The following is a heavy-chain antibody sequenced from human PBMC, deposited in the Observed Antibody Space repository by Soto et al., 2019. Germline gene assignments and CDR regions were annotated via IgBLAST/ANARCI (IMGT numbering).Heavy chain of an antibody. D-gene: IGHD2-15*01. V-gene: IGHV3-21*02. Sequence: EVQLVESGGGLVKPGGSLRLSCAASGFTFSDYSMNWMRQAPGKGLEWVASISSDNNYIYYRESVEGRFTISRDNAKNSLYLQMTSLGAEDTAVYYCARWRPCTGASCYGGGDYWGQGTLVTVSS. J-gene: IGHJ4*02. CDR2: ISSDNNYI. CDR3: ARWRPCTGASCYGGGDY. CDR1: GFTFSDYS.